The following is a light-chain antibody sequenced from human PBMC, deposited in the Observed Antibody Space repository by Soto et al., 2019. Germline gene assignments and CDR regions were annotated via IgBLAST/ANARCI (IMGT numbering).Light chain of an antibody. Sequence: DIQRTQSPSYLSASVGGRVTIPCLASQSISNYLNWYQHKAGKAPKVLIYAASSLQRGVPSRFSGSGSGTDFTLIISSLQPEDFATYYCQQSYSPLWTFGQGTKVDI. J-gene: IGKJ1*01. V-gene: IGKV1-39*01. CDR2: AAS. CDR3: QQSYSPLWT. CDR1: QSISNY.